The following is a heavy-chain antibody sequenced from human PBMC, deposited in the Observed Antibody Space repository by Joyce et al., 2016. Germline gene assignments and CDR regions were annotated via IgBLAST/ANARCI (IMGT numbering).Heavy chain of an antibody. CDR2: INPRGGRT. Sequence: QVQLTQSGAEARKPGASVKVSCKASGYTFNDHYIHWVRQAPGQGPKGMGTINPRGGRTSYAQKFQARLIMTKDTSTTTVYMELSSLRSEDTAVYYCARGGLYTSGWFVFYAHWGQGTLVTVSS. CDR3: ARGGLYTSGWFVFYAH. CDR1: GYTFNDHY. D-gene: IGHD6-19*01. J-gene: IGHJ4*02. V-gene: IGHV1-46*02.